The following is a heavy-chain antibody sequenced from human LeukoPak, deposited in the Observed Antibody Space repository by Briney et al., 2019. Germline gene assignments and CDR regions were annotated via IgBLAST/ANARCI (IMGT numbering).Heavy chain of an antibody. CDR2: ISSSSSYI. Sequence: PGGSLRLSCAASGFTFSNYAMNWVRQAPGKGLEWVSSISSSSSYIYYADSVKGRFTVSRDNAKNSLYLQLNSLRAEDTAVYYCARGYCSGGSCYPSGYWGQGTLVTVSS. CDR3: ARGYCSGGSCYPSGY. D-gene: IGHD2-15*01. V-gene: IGHV3-21*01. J-gene: IGHJ4*02. CDR1: GFTFSNYA.